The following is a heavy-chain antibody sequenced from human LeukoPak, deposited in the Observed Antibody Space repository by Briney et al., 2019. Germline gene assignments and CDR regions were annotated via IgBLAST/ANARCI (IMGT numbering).Heavy chain of an antibody. D-gene: IGHD3-16*02. CDR1: GYTLTELS. CDR3: ASRRHDYVWGSYRPTAEYFQH. V-gene: IGHV1-24*01. J-gene: IGHJ1*01. CDR2: FDPEGGET. Sequence: ASVKVSCKVSGYTLTELSMHWVRQAPGKGFEWMGGFDPEGGETIYAQKFQGRVTMTEDTSTDTAYMELSSLRSEDTAVYYCASRRHDYVWGSYRPTAEYFQHWGQGTLVTVSS.